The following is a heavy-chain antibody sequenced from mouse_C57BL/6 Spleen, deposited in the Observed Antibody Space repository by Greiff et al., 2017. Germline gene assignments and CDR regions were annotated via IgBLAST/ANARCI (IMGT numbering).Heavy chain of an antibody. D-gene: IGHD4-1*01. CDR3: ARGPNWDDWYFDV. CDR1: GFTFSDFY. J-gene: IGHJ1*03. CDR2: IRNKANDYTT. Sequence: EVMLVESGGGLVQSGRSLRLSCATSGFTFSDFYMEWVRQALGKGLEWIAAIRNKANDYTTEYSASVKGRFIVSRDTSQSILYLQMNALRAEDTAIYYCARGPNWDDWYFDVWGTGTTVTVSS. V-gene: IGHV7-1*01.